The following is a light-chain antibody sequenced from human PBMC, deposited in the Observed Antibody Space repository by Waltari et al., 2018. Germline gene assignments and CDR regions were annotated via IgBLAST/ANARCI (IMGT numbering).Light chain of an antibody. V-gene: IGLV2-14*03. CDR1: TSDVGAYNY. J-gene: IGLJ1*01. CDR2: DVS. Sequence: QSALTQPASVSGSPGQSITISCTGTTSDVGAYNYDPWYQQHPGKAPKLMIYDVSNRPSGVSNRFSGSKSGNTASLIISGLQAEDEADYYCSSYTSSSLYVFGRGTKVTVL. CDR3: SSYTSSSLYV.